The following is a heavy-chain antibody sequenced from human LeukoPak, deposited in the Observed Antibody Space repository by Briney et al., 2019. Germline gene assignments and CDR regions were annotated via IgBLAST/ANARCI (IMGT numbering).Heavy chain of an antibody. D-gene: IGHD4-23*01. CDR1: GGSISSRSYY. CDR2: IYYSGNT. J-gene: IGHJ4*02. Sequence: SEYLSLPGAFSGGSISSRSYYWAGIRQSPGKRLEGIGTIYYSGNTYYNPSLKSRITISVDTTKNHFALNLSSVTAADTAMYSCARHKIWDGYGGLFDYWGQGTLVTVSS. CDR3: ARHKIWDGYGGLFDY. V-gene: IGHV4-39*01.